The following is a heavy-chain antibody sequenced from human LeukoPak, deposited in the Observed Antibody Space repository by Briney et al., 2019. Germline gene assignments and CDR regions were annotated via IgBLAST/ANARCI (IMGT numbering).Heavy chain of an antibody. CDR2: ISWDGTST. J-gene: IGHJ3*01. CDR1: EFPFDDYP. V-gene: IGHV3-43*01. D-gene: IGHD5-18*01. CDR3: AKGPDSSLVGAFDL. Sequence: GGSLRLSCEASEFPFDDYPLHWLRQAPGKGLEWVSLISWDGTSTYYGDSVKGRFTISRDNNKYSLYLQMNNLRPDDTALYYCAKGPDSSLVGAFDLWGQGTMVTVSS.